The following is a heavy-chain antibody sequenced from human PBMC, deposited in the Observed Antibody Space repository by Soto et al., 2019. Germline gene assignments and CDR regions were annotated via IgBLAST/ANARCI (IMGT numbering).Heavy chain of an antibody. CDR1: GGTFSSYA. J-gene: IGHJ6*02. CDR2: IIPIFGTA. CDR3: ARELRNPKARMDV. Sequence: AAVKCSCKASGGTFSSYAISWVRQAPGQGLEWMGGIIPIFGTANYAQKFQGRVTITADESTSTAYMEMSSLRSEDTAVYYCARELRNPKARMDVWGQGTTVTVSS. V-gene: IGHV1-69*13.